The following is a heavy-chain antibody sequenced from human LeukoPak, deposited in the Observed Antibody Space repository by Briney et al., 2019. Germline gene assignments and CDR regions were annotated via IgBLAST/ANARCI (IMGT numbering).Heavy chain of an antibody. Sequence: GGSLRLSCAASGFTFSSYALSWVRQVPGKGLEWVSVISGSGGRTYYADSVKGRFTISRDNSKNTLYVQMNSLRAGDTAVYYCAKGDLGYYFDFWGQGTLVTVSS. CDR1: GFTFSSYA. D-gene: IGHD3-16*01. CDR2: ISGSGGRT. J-gene: IGHJ4*02. V-gene: IGHV3-23*01. CDR3: AKGDLGYYFDF.